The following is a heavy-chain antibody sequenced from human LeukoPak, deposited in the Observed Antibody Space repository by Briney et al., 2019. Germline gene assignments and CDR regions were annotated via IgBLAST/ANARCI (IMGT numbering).Heavy chain of an antibody. D-gene: IGHD3-10*01. Sequence: ASVKVSCKASGYTFTSYGISWVRQARGQGLEWMGWISAYNRNTNYAQKLQGRVTMTTDTSTSTAYMELRSLRSDDTAVYYCARDLRMIYGSGSYPYYYYGMDVWGQGTTVTVSS. CDR2: ISAYNRNT. J-gene: IGHJ6*02. CDR3: ARDLRMIYGSGSYPYYYYGMDV. V-gene: IGHV1-18*01. CDR1: GYTFTSYG.